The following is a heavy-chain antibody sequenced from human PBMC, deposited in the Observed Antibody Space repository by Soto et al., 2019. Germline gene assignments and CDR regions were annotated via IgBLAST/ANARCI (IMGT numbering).Heavy chain of an antibody. CDR1: EFTFSSYG. D-gene: IGHD3-3*01. CDR2: ISYDGSNK. CDR3: AKDFSGSEYDFWSGYWKKYGMDV. Sequence: GGSLRLSCAASEFTFSSYGMHWVRQAPGKGLEWVAVISYDGSNKYYADSVKGRFTISRDNSKNTLYLQMNSLRAEDTAVYYCAKDFSGSEYDFWSGYWKKYGMDVWGQGTTVTVS. J-gene: IGHJ6*02. V-gene: IGHV3-30*18.